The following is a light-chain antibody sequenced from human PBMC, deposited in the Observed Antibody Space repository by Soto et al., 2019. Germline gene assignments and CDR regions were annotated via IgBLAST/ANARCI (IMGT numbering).Light chain of an antibody. CDR1: QSVSRSY. CDR2: GAS. J-gene: IGKJ1*01. Sequence: EIVLTQSPGTLSLSPGERATLSCRASQSVSRSYLAWYQQKPGQAPRLLIYGASIRATGIPDRFSGRGSGTDFSLTINKLEPEDFAVYYCQQYGDSPPWTFGQGTKVEIK. V-gene: IGKV3-20*01. CDR3: QQYGDSPPWT.